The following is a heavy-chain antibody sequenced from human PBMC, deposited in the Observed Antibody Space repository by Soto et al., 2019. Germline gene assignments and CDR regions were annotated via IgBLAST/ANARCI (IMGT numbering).Heavy chain of an antibody. CDR2: IWYDGSNK. Sequence: GGSLRLSCAASGFTFSSYGMHWVRQAPGKGLEWVAVIWYDGSNKYYADSVKGRFTISRDNSKNTLYLQMNSLRAEDTAVYYCARDSWIQLWSQIDYWGQGTLVTVSS. CDR1: GFTFSSYG. CDR3: ARDSWIQLWSQIDY. V-gene: IGHV3-33*01. J-gene: IGHJ4*02. D-gene: IGHD5-18*01.